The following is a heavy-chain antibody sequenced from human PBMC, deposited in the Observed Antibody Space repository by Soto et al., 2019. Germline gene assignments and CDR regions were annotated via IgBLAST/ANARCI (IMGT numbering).Heavy chain of an antibody. CDR2: INPNSGST. CDR3: ARDPTSDHLPSYQFDY. CDR1: GGTFSSYT. V-gene: IGHV1-2*04. D-gene: IGHD2-2*01. J-gene: IGHJ4*02. Sequence: ASVKVSCKASGGTFSSYTISWVRQAPGQGLEWMGMINPNSGSTNFAQKFQGWVTMTRDTSISTAYMELSRLRSDDTAVYYCARDPTSDHLPSYQFDYWGQGTLVTVSS.